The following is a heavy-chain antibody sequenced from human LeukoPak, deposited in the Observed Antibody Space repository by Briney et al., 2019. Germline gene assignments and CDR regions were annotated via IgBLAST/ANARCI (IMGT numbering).Heavy chain of an antibody. CDR3: ARHPMIKKAFDF. Sequence: SETLSLTCSVSDGSISSSSLYWGWLRQPPGKGLEWIATIYCTGTTDYNPSLETRVIVSVDTSKNQLSLRLSSVTAADTAVYYCARHPMIKKAFDFWGQGTLVTVSS. D-gene: IGHD3-16*01. CDR1: DGSISSSSLY. CDR2: IYCTGTT. V-gene: IGHV4-39*01. J-gene: IGHJ3*01.